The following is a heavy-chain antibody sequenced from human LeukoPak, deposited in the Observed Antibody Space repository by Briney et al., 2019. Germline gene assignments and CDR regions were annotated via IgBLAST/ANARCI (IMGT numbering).Heavy chain of an antibody. J-gene: IGHJ4*02. CDR3: ADRPIGMTGKPNYYFDY. D-gene: IGHD3-9*01. CDR2: PNKDGSST. V-gene: IGHV3-23*05. Sequence: GGSLRLSCVASGFTFSSFAMTWVRQAPGKGLEWVSAPNKDGSSTHYADSVKGRFTISRDNSKNTLYLQMDSLRAEDTAIYYCADRPIGMTGKPNYYFDYWGRGTLVTVSS. CDR1: GFTFSSFA.